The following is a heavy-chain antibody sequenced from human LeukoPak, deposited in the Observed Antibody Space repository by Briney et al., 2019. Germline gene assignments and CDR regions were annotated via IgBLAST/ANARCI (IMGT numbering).Heavy chain of an antibody. CDR1: GFTLSNYG. Sequence: HSGGSLRLSCAVSGFTLSNYGMSWVRQAPGKGLEWVAGLSGSGGGTNYADSVQGRFTISRDNPKNTLYLQMNSLRAEDTAVYFCAKRGVVIRVFLVGFHKEAYYFDSWGRGALVTVSS. CDR2: LSGSGGGT. CDR3: AKRGVVIRVFLVGFHKEAYYFDS. D-gene: IGHD3-10*01. V-gene: IGHV3-23*01. J-gene: IGHJ4*02.